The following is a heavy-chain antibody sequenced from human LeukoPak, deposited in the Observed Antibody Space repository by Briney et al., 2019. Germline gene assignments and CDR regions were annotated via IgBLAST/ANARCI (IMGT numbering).Heavy chain of an antibody. CDR2: IYYSGST. D-gene: IGHD2-2*01. CDR3: ARRDIVVVPAVRAGRAEYFQH. J-gene: IGHJ1*01. Sequence: SETLSLTCTVSGXSISSSSYYWGWIRQPPEKGLEGMGSIYYSGSTYYNPSPKSRVTISVDTSKNQFSLKLSSVTAADTAVYYCARRDIVVVPAVRAGRAEYFQHWGQGTLVTVSS. V-gene: IGHV4-39*01. CDR1: GXSISSSSYY.